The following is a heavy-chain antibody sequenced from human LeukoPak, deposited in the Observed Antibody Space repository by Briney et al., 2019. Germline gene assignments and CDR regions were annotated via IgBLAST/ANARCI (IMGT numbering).Heavy chain of an antibody. V-gene: IGHV4-4*07. CDR2: IYTSGST. CDR1: GGSISIYY. J-gene: IGHJ6*03. Sequence: SETLSLTCTVSGGSISIYYWSWIRQPAGKGLEWIGRIYTSGSTNYNPSLKSRVTMSVDTSKNQFSLKLSSVTAADTAVYYGAREYSSSWSRSYYYYYYMDVWGKGTTVTVSS. D-gene: IGHD6-13*01. CDR3: AREYSSSWSRSYYYYYYMDV.